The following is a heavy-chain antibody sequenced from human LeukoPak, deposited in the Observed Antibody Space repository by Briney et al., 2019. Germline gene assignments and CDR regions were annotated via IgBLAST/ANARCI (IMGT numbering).Heavy chain of an antibody. CDR3: AKDTSAWWYHRAYMNV. Sequence: GGSLRLSCAASGFTFSDYAVSWVRQAPGGGLEWVSAISGSGDKTFHADSVKGRFTTSRDNSKNTLSLQMSSLRVEDSAVYFCAKDTSAWWYHRAYMNVWGTGTTVTVSS. CDR2: ISGSGDKT. V-gene: IGHV3-23*01. CDR1: GFTFSDYA. D-gene: IGHD2-15*01. J-gene: IGHJ6*03.